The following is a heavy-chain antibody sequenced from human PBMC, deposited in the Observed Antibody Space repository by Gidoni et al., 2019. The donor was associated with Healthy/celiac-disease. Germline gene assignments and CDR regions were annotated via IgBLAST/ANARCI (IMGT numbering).Heavy chain of an antibody. D-gene: IGHD5-12*01. CDR3: TRLGIYVN. J-gene: IGHJ4*02. CDR2: IRIKANRYAT. V-gene: IGHV3-73*02. Sequence: EVQLVESGGGLVQPGGSLKLSCAASGFTFIGSAMHWVRQASGKGLEWVGRIRIKANRYATAYAASVKGRFTISRDESKNTAYLQMNSLKTEDTAVYYCTRLGIYVNWGQGTLVTVSS. CDR1: GFTFIGSA.